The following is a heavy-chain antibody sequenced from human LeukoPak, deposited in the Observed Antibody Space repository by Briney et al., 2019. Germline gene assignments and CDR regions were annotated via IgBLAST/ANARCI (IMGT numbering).Heavy chain of an antibody. Sequence: SETLSLTCTVSGGSISSSSYYWGWIRQPPGKGLEWIGSIYYSGSTYYNPSLKSRVTISVDTSKNQFSLKLSSVTAADTAVYYCARAGDYYGSGTPGDWFDPWGQGTLVTVSS. CDR1: GGSISSSSYY. V-gene: IGHV4-39*01. J-gene: IGHJ5*02. CDR3: ARAGDYYGSGTPGDWFDP. CDR2: IYYSGST. D-gene: IGHD3-10*01.